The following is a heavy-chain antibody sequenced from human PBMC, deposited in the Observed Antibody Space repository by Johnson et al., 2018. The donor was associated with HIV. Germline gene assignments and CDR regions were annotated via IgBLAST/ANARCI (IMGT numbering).Heavy chain of an antibody. D-gene: IGHD3-22*01. CDR1: GFTFSSYA. CDR3: AKEYLGRWAHDYYDRSGSDDAFDI. V-gene: IGHV3-23*04. J-gene: IGHJ3*02. CDR2: ISGSGGST. Sequence: VQLVESGGGLVQPGGSLRLSCAASGFTFSSYAMSWVRQAPGKGLEWVSAISGSGGSTSYADSVKGRFTIPRANSKNTLYLQMNSLSAEDTAVYYCAKEYLGRWAHDYYDRSGSDDAFDIWGLGTMVTVSS.